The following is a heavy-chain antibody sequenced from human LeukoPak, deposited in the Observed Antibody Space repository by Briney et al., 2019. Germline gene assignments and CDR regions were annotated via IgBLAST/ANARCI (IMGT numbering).Heavy chain of an antibody. CDR3: AADRGTTVVTFFDY. Sequence: SVKVSCKASGFTFTSSAVQWVRQARGQRLEWIGWIVVGSGNTNYAQKFQERVTITRDMSTNTAYMELSSLRSEDTAVYYCAADRGTTVVTFFDYWGQGTLVTVSS. J-gene: IGHJ4*02. CDR2: IVVGSGNT. CDR1: GFTFTSSA. D-gene: IGHD4-23*01. V-gene: IGHV1-58*01.